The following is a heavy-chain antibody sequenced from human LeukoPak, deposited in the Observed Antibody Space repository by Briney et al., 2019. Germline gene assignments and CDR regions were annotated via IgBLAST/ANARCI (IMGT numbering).Heavy chain of an antibody. CDR2: IYTSGST. J-gene: IGHJ6*03. CDR3: ARGDYDILTAYLYYYMDV. V-gene: IGHV4-61*02. Sequence: SETLSLTCTVSGGSITSGNYYWSWIRQPAGKGLEWIGRIYTSGSTNYNPSLKGRVTISVDTSKNQFSLNLSSVTAADTAVYYCARGDYDILTAYLYYYMDVWGKGTTVTVSS. D-gene: IGHD3-9*01. CDR1: GGSITSGNYY.